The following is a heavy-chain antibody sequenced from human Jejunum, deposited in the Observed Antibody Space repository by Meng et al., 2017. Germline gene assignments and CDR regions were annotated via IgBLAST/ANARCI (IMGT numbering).Heavy chain of an antibody. J-gene: IGHJ4*02. CDR3: AGRSYNYDDYFDF. CDR2: INTNTGGT. CDR1: GYTLNGFY. V-gene: IGHV1-2*06. Sequence: QVQMEQSWAEVRKPGASVKVSCRASGYTLNGFYMHWVRQAPGQGLEWMGRINTNTGGTNYAQNFKGRVTLTRDTSTVYMEVNRLRSDDTAVYYCAGRSYNYDDYFDFWGRGTLVTVSS. D-gene: IGHD5-24*01.